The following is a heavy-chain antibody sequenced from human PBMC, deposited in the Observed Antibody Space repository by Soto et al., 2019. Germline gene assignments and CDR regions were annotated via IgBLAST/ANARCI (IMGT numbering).Heavy chain of an antibody. Sequence: QVQLVQSGAEVKKPGASVKVSCKASGYTFTGYYMHWVRQAPGQGLEWMGWINPNSGGTNYAQKFQGWVTMTRDASISTAYMELGRLRSDDTAVYYCARSIAARPSAFDIWGQGTMVTVSS. J-gene: IGHJ3*02. D-gene: IGHD6-6*01. CDR2: INPNSGGT. V-gene: IGHV1-2*04. CDR3: ARSIAARPSAFDI. CDR1: GYTFTGYY.